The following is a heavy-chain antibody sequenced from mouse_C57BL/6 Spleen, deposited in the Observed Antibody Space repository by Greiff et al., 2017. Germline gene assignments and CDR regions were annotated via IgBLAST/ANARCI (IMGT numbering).Heavy chain of an antibody. CDR1: GFTFSDYG. CDR3: ARFYYYLDY. Sequence: DVMLVESGGGLVKPGGSLKLSCAASGFTFSDYGMHWVRQAPEKGLEWVAYISSGSSTIYYADTVKGRFTISRDKAKNTLFLQMTSLRAEDTAMYYCARFYYYLDYWGQGTTLTVSS. V-gene: IGHV5-17*01. CDR2: ISSGSSTI. D-gene: IGHD1-1*01. J-gene: IGHJ2*01.